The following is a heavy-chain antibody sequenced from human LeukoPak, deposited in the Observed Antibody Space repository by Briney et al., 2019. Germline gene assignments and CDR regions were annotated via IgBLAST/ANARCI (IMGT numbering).Heavy chain of an antibody. J-gene: IGHJ4*02. D-gene: IGHD5-18*01. CDR3: AKQRGTAMVGYYFDY. V-gene: IGHV3-23*01. CDR2: ISGSGGST. Sequence: GGSLRLSCAASGFTFSSYAMSWVRQAPGKGLEWVSAISGSGGSTYYADSVKGRFTISRDNSKNTQYLQMNSLRAEDTAVYYCAKQRGTAMVGYYFDYWGQGTLVTVPS. CDR1: GFTFSSYA.